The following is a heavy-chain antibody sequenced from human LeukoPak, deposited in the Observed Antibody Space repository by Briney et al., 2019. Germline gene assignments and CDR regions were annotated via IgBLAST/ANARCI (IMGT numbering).Heavy chain of an antibody. CDR3: ARGYSSSWLGYFDY. CDR2: VSSDGSNK. D-gene: IGHD6-13*01. V-gene: IGHV3-30*03. J-gene: IGHJ4*02. CDR1: GFTFSSYG. Sequence: GGSLRLSCAASGFTFSSYGIHWVRQAPDKGLEWVAVVSSDGSNKYYADSVKGRFTISRDTSKNTLYLQMNSLRAEDTAVYYCARGYSSSWLGYFDYWGQGTLVTVSS.